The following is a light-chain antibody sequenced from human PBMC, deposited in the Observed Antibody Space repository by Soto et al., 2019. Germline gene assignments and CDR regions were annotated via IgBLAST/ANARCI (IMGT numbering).Light chain of an antibody. J-gene: IGKJ1*01. CDR2: GAS. V-gene: IGKV3-15*01. Sequence: EIVMTQCTATLSVSPGERATLSSRASQTVSSNLAWYQQKPGQSPRLLIYGASTRATGIPARFSGSGSGTEFTLTISSLQSEDFAVYYCQQYNDWPRTFGQGTKVDI. CDR3: QQYNDWPRT. CDR1: QTVSSN.